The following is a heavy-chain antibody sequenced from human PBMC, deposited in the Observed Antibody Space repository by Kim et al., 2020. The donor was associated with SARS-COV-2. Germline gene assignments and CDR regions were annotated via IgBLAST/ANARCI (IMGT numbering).Heavy chain of an antibody. J-gene: IGHJ6*02. Sequence: SETLSLTCTVSGGSISSGGYYWSWIRQHPGKGLEWIGYIYYSGSTYYNPSLKSRVTISVDTSKNQFSLKLSSVTAADTAVYYCARDRRYCSSTSCYLLGKQYYYYGMDVWGQGTTVTVSS. CDR1: GGSISSGGYY. D-gene: IGHD2-2*01. CDR2: IYYSGST. V-gene: IGHV4-31*03. CDR3: ARDRRYCSSTSCYLLGKQYYYYGMDV.